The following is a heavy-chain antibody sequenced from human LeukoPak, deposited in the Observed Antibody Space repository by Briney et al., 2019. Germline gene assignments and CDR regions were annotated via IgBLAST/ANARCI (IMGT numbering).Heavy chain of an antibody. Sequence: GRSLRLSCAASGFTFDEYAMHWVRQAPGKGLEWVSGISWNSGSIGYADSVKGRFTISRDNAKNSLYLQMNSLRAEGTALYYCAKDTGVYCSSTSCFRYFDYWGQGTLVTVSS. CDR2: ISWNSGSI. D-gene: IGHD2-2*01. CDR3: AKDTGVYCSSTSCFRYFDY. CDR1: GFTFDEYA. J-gene: IGHJ4*02. V-gene: IGHV3-9*01.